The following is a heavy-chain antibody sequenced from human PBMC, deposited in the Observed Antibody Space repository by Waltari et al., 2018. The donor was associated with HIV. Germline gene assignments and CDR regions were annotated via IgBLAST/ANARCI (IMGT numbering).Heavy chain of an antibody. D-gene: IGHD5-12*01. CDR3: ARNVDIVATVYFDY. V-gene: IGHV4-39*01. CDR1: GGSISSSSYY. CDR2: IYYSGST. J-gene: IGHJ4*02. Sequence: QLQLQESGPGLVKPSETLSLTCTVSGGSISSSSYYWGWIRQPPGKGLEWIGSIYYSGSTYYNPSLKSRVTISVDTSKNQFSLKLSSVTAADTAVYYCARNVDIVATVYFDYWGQGTLVTVSS.